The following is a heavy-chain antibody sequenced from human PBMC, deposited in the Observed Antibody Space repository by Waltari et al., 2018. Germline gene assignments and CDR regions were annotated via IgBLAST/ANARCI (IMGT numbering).Heavy chain of an antibody. V-gene: IGHV1-24*01. J-gene: IGHJ6*02. D-gene: IGHD1-26*01. Sequence: QVQLVQSGAEVKKPGASVKVSCKVSGYTLTELSMHWVRQAPGKGLEWMGGLYPEDGETTYAQKFQGRVTMTEDASTDTAYMELSSLRSDDTAVYYCSRIVGAGSYGMDVWGQGTTVTVSS. CDR2: LYPEDGET. CDR3: SRIVGAGSYGMDV. CDR1: GYTLTELS.